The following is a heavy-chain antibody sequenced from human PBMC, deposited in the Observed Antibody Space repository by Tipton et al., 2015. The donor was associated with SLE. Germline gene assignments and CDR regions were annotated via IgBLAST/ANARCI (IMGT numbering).Heavy chain of an antibody. J-gene: IGHJ4*02. CDR1: GGSISSGSYY. D-gene: IGHD6-25*01. CDR3: ARGGRAPFDY. CDR2: IYTSGST. V-gene: IGHV4-61*02. Sequence: TLSLTCTVSGGSISSGSYYWSWIRQPAGKGLEWIGRIYTSGSTNYNPSLKSRVTISVDTSKNQFSLEVRSVTAADTAVYYCARGGRAPFDYWGQGTLVTVSS.